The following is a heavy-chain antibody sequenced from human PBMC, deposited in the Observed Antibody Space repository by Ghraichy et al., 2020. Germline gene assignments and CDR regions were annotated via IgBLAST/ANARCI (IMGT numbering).Heavy chain of an antibody. V-gene: IGHV3-23*01. CDR1: GFTFSSYA. CDR2: ISGSGGST. D-gene: IGHD2-2*01. Sequence: GGSLRLSCAASGFTFSSYAMSWVRQAPGKGLEWVSAISGSGGSTYYADSVKGRFTISRDNSKNTLYLQMNSLRAEDTAVYYCAKERKKYQLLHPWFDPWGQGTLVTVSS. J-gene: IGHJ5*02. CDR3: AKERKKYQLLHPWFDP.